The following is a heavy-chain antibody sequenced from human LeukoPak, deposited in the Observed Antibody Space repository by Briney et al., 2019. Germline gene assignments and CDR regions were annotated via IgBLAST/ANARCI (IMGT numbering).Heavy chain of an antibody. CDR2: INHSGST. J-gene: IGHJ4*02. CDR1: GGSFSGYY. Sequence: PSETPSLTCAVYGGSFSGYYWSWIRQPPGKGLEWIGEINHSGSTNYNPSLKSRVTISVDTSKNQFSLKLSSVTAADTAVYYCARGRAVVRDFDYWGQGTLVTVSS. D-gene: IGHD4-23*01. CDR3: ARGRAVVRDFDY. V-gene: IGHV4-34*01.